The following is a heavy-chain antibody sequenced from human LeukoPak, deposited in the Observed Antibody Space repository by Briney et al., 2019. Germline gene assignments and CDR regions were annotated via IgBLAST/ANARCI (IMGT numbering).Heavy chain of an antibody. J-gene: IGHJ3*02. CDR2: IYHSGST. Sequence: SQTLSLTCTVSGGSISSSSYYWGWIRQPPGKGLEWIGSIYHSGSTYYNPSLKSRVTISVDTSKNQFSLKLSSVTAADTAVYYCARDPSPLLFDAFDIWGQGTMVTVSS. CDR1: GGSISSSSYY. V-gene: IGHV4-39*07. CDR3: ARDPSPLLFDAFDI. D-gene: IGHD3-10*01.